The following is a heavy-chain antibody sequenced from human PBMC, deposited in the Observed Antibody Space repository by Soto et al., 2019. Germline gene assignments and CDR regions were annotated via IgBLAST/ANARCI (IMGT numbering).Heavy chain of an antibody. D-gene: IGHD3-3*01. CDR1: GYTFTSYD. CDR3: ARKGYDFWNGYYTNYYYYYLDF. CDR2: MNPNSGNT. V-gene: IGHV1-8*01. J-gene: IGHJ6*03. Sequence: ASVKVSCKASGYTFTSYDINWVRQATGQGLEWMGWMNPNSGNTGYAQKFQGRVTMTRNTSISTAYMELSSLRSEDTAVYYCARKGYDFWNGYYTNYYYYYLDFWGKVTTVTGSS.